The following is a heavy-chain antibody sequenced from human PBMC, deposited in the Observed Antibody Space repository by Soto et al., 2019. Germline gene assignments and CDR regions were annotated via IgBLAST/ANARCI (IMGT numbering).Heavy chain of an antibody. CDR1: GLTFSSSW. V-gene: IGHV3-7*01. CDR3: ASWNGDTNT. D-gene: IGHD3-3*01. J-gene: IGHJ5*02. Sequence: ELQLVESGGGLVQPGGSLRLSCAASGLTFSSSWMNWVRQSPERGLEWVANINPDGSGKSYVDSVKGRFTISRDNAMNSLYLQMNSLRVEDAAVYYCASWNGDTNTWGQGTLVTVSS. CDR2: INPDGSGK.